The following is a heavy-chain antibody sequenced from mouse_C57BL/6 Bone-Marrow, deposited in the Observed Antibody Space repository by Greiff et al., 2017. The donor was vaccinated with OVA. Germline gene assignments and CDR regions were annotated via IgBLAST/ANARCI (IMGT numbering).Heavy chain of an antibody. Sequence: VQLQQPGAELVKPGASVKMSCKASGYTFTSYWITWVKQRPGQGLEWIGDIYPGSGSTNYNEKFKSKATLTVDTSSSTAYMQLSSLTSEDSAVYYCARIGNYVPWYFDVWGTGTTVTVSS. J-gene: IGHJ1*03. CDR1: GYTFTSYW. CDR3: ARIGNYVPWYFDV. D-gene: IGHD2-1*01. V-gene: IGHV1-55*01. CDR2: IYPGSGST.